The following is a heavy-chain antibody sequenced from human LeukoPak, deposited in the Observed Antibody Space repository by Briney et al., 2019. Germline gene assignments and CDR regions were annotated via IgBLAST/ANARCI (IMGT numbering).Heavy chain of an antibody. CDR3: ARGGPLYYFDY. CDR1: GYTFTGYY. V-gene: IGHV1-69*13. J-gene: IGHJ4*02. Sequence: ASVKVSCKASGYTFTGYYMHWVRQAPGQGLEWMGGIIPIFGTANYAQKFQGRVTITADESTSTAYMELSSLRSEDTAVYYCARGGPLYYFDYWGQGTLVTVSS. CDR2: IIPIFGTA. D-gene: IGHD3-16*01.